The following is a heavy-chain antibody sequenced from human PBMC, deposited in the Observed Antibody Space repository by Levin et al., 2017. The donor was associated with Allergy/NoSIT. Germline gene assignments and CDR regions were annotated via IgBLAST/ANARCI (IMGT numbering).Heavy chain of an antibody. J-gene: IGHJ6*02. CDR1: GDSITNSDYH. Sequence: PSETLSLTCTVSGDSITNSDYHWAWVRQSPGKGLEWIGYYYNNGDTDYNPSLEGRVTISVDTSRNQYSLRLDSVTAADTAVYYCARNGPYFYGMDVWGQGTTVTVSS. D-gene: IGHD4-17*01. V-gene: IGHV4-30-4*01. CDR3: ARNGPYFYGMDV. CDR2: YYNNGDT.